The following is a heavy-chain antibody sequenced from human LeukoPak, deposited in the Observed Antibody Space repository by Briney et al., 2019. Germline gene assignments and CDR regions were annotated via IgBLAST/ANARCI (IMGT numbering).Heavy chain of an antibody. CDR3: ARAFNTPPLTGYYNFDY. CDR2: ISAYNGNT. D-gene: IGHD3-9*01. V-gene: IGHV1-18*01. CDR1: GYTFMKYA. Sequence: ASVKVSCKASGYTFMKYAISWVRQAPGHGVEWMGWISAYNGNTNYAQKVQGRVSMTTDTSTSTAYMELRSLRSDDTAVYFCARAFNTPPLTGYYNFDYWGQGTLVTVSS. J-gene: IGHJ4*02.